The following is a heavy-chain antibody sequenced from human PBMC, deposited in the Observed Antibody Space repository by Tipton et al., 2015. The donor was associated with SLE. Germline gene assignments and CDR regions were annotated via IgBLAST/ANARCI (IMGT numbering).Heavy chain of an antibody. D-gene: IGHD3-3*01. V-gene: IGHV3-7*01. Sequence: SLRLSCAASGFMFSRYWMIWVRQAPGKGLEWVANINQDGSEKNYVDSVKGRFTVSRDNAKNSVYLQMDSLRAEDTAVYYCARDKRSAYLFDYWGQGTLITVSS. CDR3: ARDKRSAYLFDY. J-gene: IGHJ4*02. CDR1: GFMFSRYW. CDR2: INQDGSEK.